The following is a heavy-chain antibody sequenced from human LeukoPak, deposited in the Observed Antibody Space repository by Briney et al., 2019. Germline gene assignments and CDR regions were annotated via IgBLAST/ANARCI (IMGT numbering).Heavy chain of an antibody. CDR1: GYSFTSYW. Sequence: GESLKISCKGSGYSFTSYWIGWVRQMPGKGLGWMGIIYPGDSDTRYSPSFQGQVTISADKSISTAYLQWSSLKASDTAMYYCASRPYYYDSSGYYYAAMNDAFDIWGQGTMVTVSS. J-gene: IGHJ3*02. CDR2: IYPGDSDT. D-gene: IGHD3-22*01. CDR3: ASRPYYYDSSGYYYAAMNDAFDI. V-gene: IGHV5-51*01.